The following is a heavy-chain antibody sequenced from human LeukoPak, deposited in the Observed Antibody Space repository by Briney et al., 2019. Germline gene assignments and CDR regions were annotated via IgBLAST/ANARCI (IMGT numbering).Heavy chain of an antibody. CDR1: GFNFDDYA. CDR2: IDWSSGEI. D-gene: IGHD3-10*01. Sequence: GGSLRLSCAASGFNFDDYAMHWVRQPPGKGLEWVSGIDWSSGEITYADSVKGRFTIFRDNAKNSLYLQMNSLKTEDTALYYCAKDRTYYYNSGSYFDLWGCGTLVTVSS. V-gene: IGHV3-9*01. CDR3: AKDRTYYYNSGSYFDL. J-gene: IGHJ2*01.